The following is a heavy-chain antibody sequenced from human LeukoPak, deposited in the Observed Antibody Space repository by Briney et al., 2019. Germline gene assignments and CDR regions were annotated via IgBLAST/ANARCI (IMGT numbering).Heavy chain of an antibody. D-gene: IGHD3-22*01. CDR1: GFTFDDYA. V-gene: IGHV3-9*01. Sequence: SLRLSCTVSGFTFDDYAMHWVRHTPGKGLEWVAGITWNRDNIGYGDSVKGRFTISRDNVKNVLYLQMNSLRPEDTALYYCARHYDYWFDYWGQGTLVTVSS. CDR3: ARHYDYWFDY. J-gene: IGHJ4*02. CDR2: ITWNRDNI.